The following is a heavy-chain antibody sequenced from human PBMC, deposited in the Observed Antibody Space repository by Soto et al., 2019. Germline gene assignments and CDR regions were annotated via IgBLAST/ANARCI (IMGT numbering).Heavy chain of an antibody. CDR2: IYSGGST. Sequence: EVQLVESGGGLIQPGGSLRLSCAASGFTVSSNYMSWVRQAPGKGLEWVSVIYSGGSTYYADSVKGRFTISRDNSKNTLYLPMNSLRAEDTAVYYCARAVDTAMSPRYYYYGMDVWGQGTTVTVSS. V-gene: IGHV3-53*01. CDR1: GFTVSSNY. D-gene: IGHD5-18*01. J-gene: IGHJ6*02. CDR3: ARAVDTAMSPRYYYYGMDV.